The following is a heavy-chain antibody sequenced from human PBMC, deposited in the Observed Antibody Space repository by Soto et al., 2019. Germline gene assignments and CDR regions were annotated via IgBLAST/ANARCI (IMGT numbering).Heavy chain of an antibody. CDR3: ARVLGGYGMDV. CDR2: IYHSGST. V-gene: IGHV4-30-2*01. CDR1: GGSISSGGYS. J-gene: IGHJ6*02. D-gene: IGHD3-16*01. Sequence: SENLSLTCAVSGGSISSGGYSWSWIRQPPGKGLEWIGYIYHSGSTYYNPSLKSRVTISVDRSKNQFSLKLSSVTAADTAVYYCARVLGGYGMDVWGQGTTVTVSS.